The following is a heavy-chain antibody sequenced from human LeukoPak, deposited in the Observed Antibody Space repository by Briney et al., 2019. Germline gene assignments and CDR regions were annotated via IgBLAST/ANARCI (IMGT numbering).Heavy chain of an antibody. J-gene: IGHJ5*02. D-gene: IGHD3-22*01. V-gene: IGHV4-4*07. CDR1: AASISSYY. Sequence: SETLSFTGTGSAASISSYYWIWIRQPPGKGLEWIGRISTSGSTNYNPSLKSRVTISVDKSKNQFSLKLTSVTAADTAVYYCASNNYYDSTWGQGTLVTVSS. CDR2: ISTSGST. CDR3: ASNNYYDST.